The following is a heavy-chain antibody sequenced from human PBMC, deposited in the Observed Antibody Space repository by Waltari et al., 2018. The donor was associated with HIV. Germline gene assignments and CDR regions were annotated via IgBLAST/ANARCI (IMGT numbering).Heavy chain of an antibody. J-gene: IGHJ4*02. CDR1: GGSISSSSHY. CDR2: IYYSGST. V-gene: IGHV4-39*07. Sequence: QLQLQESGPGLVKPSATLSLTCSVCGGSISSSSHYWGWIRQPPGKGLEWIGSIYYSGSTYYNPSLTSRVTISVDTSKNQCSLKLSAVTAADTAVYYCARESNYGGNDYWGQGTLVTVSS. D-gene: IGHD4-17*01. CDR3: ARESNYGGNDY.